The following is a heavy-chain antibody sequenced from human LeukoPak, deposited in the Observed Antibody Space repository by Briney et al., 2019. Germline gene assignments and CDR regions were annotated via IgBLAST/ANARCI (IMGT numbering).Heavy chain of an antibody. CDR1: GFTFDDCA. D-gene: IGHD7-27*01. CDR3: AKDTGDY. J-gene: IGHJ4*02. Sequence: PGGSLRLSCAASGFTFDDCAMHWVRQAPGKGLEWVSGISWNSGSIGYADSVKGRFTISRDNAKNSLYLQMNSLRAEDTALYYCAKDTGDYWGQGTLVTVSS. CDR2: ISWNSGSI. V-gene: IGHV3-9*01.